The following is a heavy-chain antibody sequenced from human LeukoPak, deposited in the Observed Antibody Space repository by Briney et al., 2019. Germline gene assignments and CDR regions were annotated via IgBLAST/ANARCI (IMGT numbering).Heavy chain of an antibody. CDR1: GYTFTGYY. V-gene: IGHV1-2*02. Sequence: ASVKVSCKASGYTFTGYYMHWVRQAPGQGLEWMGWINPNSGGTNYAQKFQGRVTMTRDTSISTAYMELSRLRSDDTAVYYCARNRIAAAVWWFDPWGQGTLVTVSS. J-gene: IGHJ5*02. D-gene: IGHD6-13*01. CDR3: ARNRIAAAVWWFDP. CDR2: INPNSGGT.